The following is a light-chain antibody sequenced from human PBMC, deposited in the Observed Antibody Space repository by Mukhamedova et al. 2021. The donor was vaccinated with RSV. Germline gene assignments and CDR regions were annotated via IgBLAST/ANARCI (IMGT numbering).Light chain of an antibody. Sequence: WYQRRVHGKAPKLLIYAASSLQSGVPSRFSGSASGADFTLTISSLQPEDFATYYCQQSYDVSSITFGQGTRLEIK. CDR3: QQSYDVSSIT. J-gene: IGKJ5*01. V-gene: IGKV1-39*01. CDR2: AAS.